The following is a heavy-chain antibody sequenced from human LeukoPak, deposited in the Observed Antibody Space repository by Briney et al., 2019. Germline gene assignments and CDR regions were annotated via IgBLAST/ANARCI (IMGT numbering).Heavy chain of an antibody. V-gene: IGHV4-34*01. CDR2: INHSGST. J-gene: IGHJ4*02. CDR3: ARLPIY. CDR1: GGSFSGYY. Sequence: SETLSLTCAVYGGSFSGYYWSWIRQPPGKGLEWIGEINHSGSTYYNPSLKSRVTISVDTSKNQFSLKLSSVTAADTAVYYCARLPIYWGQGTLVTVSS.